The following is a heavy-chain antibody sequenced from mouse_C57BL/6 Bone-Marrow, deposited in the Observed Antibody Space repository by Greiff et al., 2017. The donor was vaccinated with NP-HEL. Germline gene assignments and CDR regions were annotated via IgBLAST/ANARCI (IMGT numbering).Heavy chain of an antibody. CDR3: ARRNYSKGDYFDY. CDR2: ISSGSSTI. CDR1: GFTFSDYG. J-gene: IGHJ2*01. D-gene: IGHD2-5*01. Sequence: DVMLVESGGGLVKPGGSLKLSCAASGFTFSDYGMHWVRQAPEKGLEWVAYISSGSSTIYYADTVKGRFTISRDNAKNTLFLQMTSLRSEDTAMYYCARRNYSKGDYFDYWGQGTTLTVSS. V-gene: IGHV5-17*01.